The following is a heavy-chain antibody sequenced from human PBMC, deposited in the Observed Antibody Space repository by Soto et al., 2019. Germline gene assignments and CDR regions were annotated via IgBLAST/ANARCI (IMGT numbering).Heavy chain of an antibody. CDR2: IKQDGREN. V-gene: IGHV3-7*04. J-gene: IGHJ4*02. CDR1: GFTFSSYW. CDR3: AREIVVARGASYFDY. D-gene: IGHD2-2*01. Sequence: ESGGNLVQPGGSLRLSCVGSGFTFSSYWMTWVRQAPGKGLEWVANIKQDGRENTYVDSVKGRFTTSRDNAKNSLHLQMNSLRAEDTAVYYCAREIVVARGASYFDYWGPGTLVTVSS.